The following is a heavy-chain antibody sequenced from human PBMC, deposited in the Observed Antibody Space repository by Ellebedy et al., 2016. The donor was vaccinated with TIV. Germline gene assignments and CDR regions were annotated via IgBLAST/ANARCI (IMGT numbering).Heavy chain of an antibody. Sequence: MPSETLSLTCTVSGGSISSSSYYWGWIRQPPGKGLEWIGTIYYSGSTYYNPSLKSRVTISLDTSKNQFALKLISVTAADTAIYYCARLRTESTGSYFFDDWGQGSLVTVSS. J-gene: IGHJ4*02. CDR1: GGSISSSSYY. CDR2: IYYSGST. D-gene: IGHD6-19*01. CDR3: ARLRTESTGSYFFDD. V-gene: IGHV4-39*01.